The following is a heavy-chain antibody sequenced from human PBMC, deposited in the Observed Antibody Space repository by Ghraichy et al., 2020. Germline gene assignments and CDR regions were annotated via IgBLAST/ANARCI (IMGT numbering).Heavy chain of an antibody. V-gene: IGHV1-69*10. D-gene: IGHD3-22*01. CDR2: IIPILGIA. J-gene: IGHJ3*02. CDR3: ARAGTRSTYYYDSSGYYDGAFDI. Sequence: VKVSCKASGGTFSSYAISWVRQAPGQGLEWMGRIIPILGIANYAQKFQGRVTITADKSTSTAYMELSSLRSEDTAVYYCARAGTRSTYYYDSSGYYDGAFDIWGQGTMVTVSS. CDR1: GGTFSSYA.